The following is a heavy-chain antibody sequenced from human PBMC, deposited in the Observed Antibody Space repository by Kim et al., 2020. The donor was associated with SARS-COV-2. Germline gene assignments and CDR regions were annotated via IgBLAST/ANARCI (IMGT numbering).Heavy chain of an antibody. CDR3: ARHRMFWNDYYYYGMDV. Sequence: GESLKISCKGSGYSFTSYWIGWVRQMPGKGLEWMGIIYPGDSDTRYSPSFQGQVTISADKSISTAYLQWSSLKASDTAMYYCARHRMFWNDYYYYGMDVWGQGTTVTVSS. V-gene: IGHV5-51*01. J-gene: IGHJ6*02. D-gene: IGHD1-1*01. CDR1: GYSFTSYW. CDR2: IYPGDSDT.